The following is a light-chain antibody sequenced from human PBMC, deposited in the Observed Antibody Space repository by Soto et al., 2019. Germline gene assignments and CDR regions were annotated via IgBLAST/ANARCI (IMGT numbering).Light chain of an antibody. CDR3: LQRSDWPPIT. V-gene: IGKV3-11*01. Sequence: IVFTQSPDTLSLSPGDIATLSCRASQSIGSYLAWYQQKPGQAPRLLIYDASNRATGIPARFSGGGSGTDFTLTISSLEPEDFAVYYCLQRSDWPPITFGQGTRLENK. CDR1: QSIGSY. CDR2: DAS. J-gene: IGKJ5*01.